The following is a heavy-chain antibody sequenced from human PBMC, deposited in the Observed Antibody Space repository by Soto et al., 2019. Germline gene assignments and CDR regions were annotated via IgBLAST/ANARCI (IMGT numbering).Heavy chain of an antibody. CDR2: IFYSGST. D-gene: IGHD7-27*01. CDR3: ARRWGTSFDF. J-gene: IGHJ4*02. V-gene: IGHV4-59*01. CDR1: GGSISSYY. Sequence: QVQLQESGPGLVKPSETLSLTCTVSGGSISSYYLRWIRQPPGKGLEWIGYIFYSGSTNYNPSLKSRVTISVDPSKNQFSLKLSSVTAADTAVYYCARRWGTSFDFWGQGTLVTVSS.